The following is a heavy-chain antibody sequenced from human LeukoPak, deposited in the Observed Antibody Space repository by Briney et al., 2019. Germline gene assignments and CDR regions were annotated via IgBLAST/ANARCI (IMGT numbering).Heavy chain of an antibody. D-gene: IGHD1-26*01. Sequence: GASVKVSCKASGYTFTSYGISWVRQAPGEVLEWTGWISAYNGNTNYAQKLQGRVTMTTDTSTSTAYMELRSLRSDDTAVYYCARDRPYLVGATTSLLHWGQGTLVTVSS. CDR3: ARDRPYLVGATTSLLH. V-gene: IGHV1-18*01. CDR2: ISAYNGNT. CDR1: GYTFTSYG. J-gene: IGHJ4*02.